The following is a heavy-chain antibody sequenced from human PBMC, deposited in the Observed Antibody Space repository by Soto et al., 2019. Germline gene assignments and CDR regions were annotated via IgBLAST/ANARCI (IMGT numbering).Heavy chain of an antibody. Sequence: GGSLRLSCAASGFTFSSYAMSWVRQAPGKGLEWVSAISGSGGSTYYADSVKGRFTISRDNSKNTLYLQMNSLRAEDTAVYYCAKDQDLTGTPTQNDYWGQGTLVTVSS. J-gene: IGHJ4*02. CDR1: GFTFSSYA. CDR2: ISGSGGST. V-gene: IGHV3-23*01. D-gene: IGHD1-7*01. CDR3: AKDQDLTGTPTQNDY.